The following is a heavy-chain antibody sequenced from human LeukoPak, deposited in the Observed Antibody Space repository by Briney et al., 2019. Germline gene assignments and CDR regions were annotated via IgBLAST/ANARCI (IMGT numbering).Heavy chain of an antibody. CDR3: ARGDWNGLDY. D-gene: IGHD1-1*01. V-gene: IGHV3-20*01. Sequence: GGSLRLSCAASGFTFSDYWMSWVRQAPGKGLEWVSGINWNGGSTGCADSVKGRFTISRDNAKNSLYLQMNSLRAEDTALYHCARGDWNGLDYWGQGTLATVSS. CDR1: GFTFSDYW. CDR2: INWNGGST. J-gene: IGHJ4*02.